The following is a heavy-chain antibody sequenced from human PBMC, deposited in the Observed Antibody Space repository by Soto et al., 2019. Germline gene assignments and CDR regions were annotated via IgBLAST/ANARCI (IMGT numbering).Heavy chain of an antibody. CDR3: ARWASPVHFDH. Sequence: QVHLVQSGLEVKKPGASVKVSCKTSGYTFSNYGIAWVRQAPGQGLEWMGWINGYNANTNYAQKFQGRVTMTIDTSATTAYLELRSLGSDDTAVFYCARWASPVHFDHWGQGTLVTVS. CDR1: GYTFSNYG. CDR2: INGYNANT. V-gene: IGHV1-18*01. J-gene: IGHJ4*02.